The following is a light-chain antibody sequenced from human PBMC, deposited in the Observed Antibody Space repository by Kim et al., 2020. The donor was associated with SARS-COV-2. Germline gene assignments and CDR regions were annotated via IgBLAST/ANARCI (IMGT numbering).Light chain of an antibody. Sequence: STAVGDRVTITCRASQSITNYLNWYQQKPGKAPKVLIYTTSRLQSGVPSRFSGSGSGTDFTLTISSLQPEDFATYYCEQTYSTPTFGPGTRLEIK. V-gene: IGKV1-39*01. J-gene: IGKJ5*01. CDR2: TTS. CDR1: QSITNY. CDR3: EQTYSTPT.